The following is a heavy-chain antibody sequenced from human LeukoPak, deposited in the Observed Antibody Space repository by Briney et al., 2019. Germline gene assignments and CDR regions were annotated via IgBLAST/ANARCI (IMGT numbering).Heavy chain of an antibody. J-gene: IGHJ4*02. Sequence: GGSLRLSCAASGFTFSDYYMSWIRQAPGKGLEWVSYISSSGSTIYYADSVKGRFTISRDNAKNSLYLQMNSLRAEDTAVYYCARDKSRSIAARVFDYWGQGTLVTVSS. V-gene: IGHV3-11*04. D-gene: IGHD6-6*01. CDR1: GFTFSDYY. CDR3: ARDKSRSIAARVFDY. CDR2: ISSSGSTI.